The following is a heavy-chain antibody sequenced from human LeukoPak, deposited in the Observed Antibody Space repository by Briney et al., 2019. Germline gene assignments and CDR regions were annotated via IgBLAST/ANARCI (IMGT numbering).Heavy chain of an antibody. CDR2: IIPIFGTA. D-gene: IGHD2-2*01. V-gene: IGHV1-69*05. CDR3: ARERGYCSSTSCYEVDWFDP. CDR1: GGTFSSYA. J-gene: IGHJ5*02. Sequence: SVKVSCKASGGTFSSYAISWVRQAPGQGVEWMGRIIPIFGTANYAQKFQGRVTITTDESTSTAYMELSSLRSEDTAVYYCARERGYCSSTSCYEVDWFDPWGQGTLVTVSS.